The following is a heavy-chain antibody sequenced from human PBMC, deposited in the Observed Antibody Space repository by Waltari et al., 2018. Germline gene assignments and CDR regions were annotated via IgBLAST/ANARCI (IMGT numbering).Heavy chain of an antibody. Sequence: QVQLQESGPGLVKPSETLSLTCTVSGGSISSHYWSWIRQPPGKGLEWIGYIYYSGSTNYNPSLKSRVTISVDTSKNQFSLKLSSVTAADTAVYYCARDNFRGQWLSLWFDPWGQGTLVTVSS. D-gene: IGHD6-19*01. CDR2: IYYSGST. CDR3: ARDNFRGQWLSLWFDP. CDR1: GGSISSHY. J-gene: IGHJ5*02. V-gene: IGHV4-59*11.